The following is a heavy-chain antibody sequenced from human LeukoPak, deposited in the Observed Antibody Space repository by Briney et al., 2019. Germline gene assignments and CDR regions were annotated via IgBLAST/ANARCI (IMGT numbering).Heavy chain of an antibody. V-gene: IGHV3-23*01. CDR1: GFIYRSYA. J-gene: IGHJ6*03. Sequence: PGGSLRLSCAASGFIYRSYAMSWVRQAPGEGREWVSTITGSTGHTYYTDSVKSRFTISRDNSKNTLYLQMNSLTAEGTAVYYCARVLGAPYYYYYMDVWGKGTTVTVSS. D-gene: IGHD1-26*01. CDR3: ARVLGAPYYYYYMDV. CDR2: ITGSTGHT.